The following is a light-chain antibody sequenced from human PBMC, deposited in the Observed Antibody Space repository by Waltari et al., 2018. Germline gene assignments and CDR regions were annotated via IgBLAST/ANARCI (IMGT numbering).Light chain of an antibody. V-gene: IGLV1-44*01. CDR3: AAWDDSLNVI. J-gene: IGLJ2*01. CDR2: SDN. CDR1: NSNIESTI. Sequence: QSVLTQPPSASETPGQRVTISRSGSNSNIESTIVNCYQLLPGVAPKLLIYSDNQRPSGVPDRFSGSRSGNSASLAISGLQSEDEADYYCAAWDDSLNVIFGGGTKLTVL.